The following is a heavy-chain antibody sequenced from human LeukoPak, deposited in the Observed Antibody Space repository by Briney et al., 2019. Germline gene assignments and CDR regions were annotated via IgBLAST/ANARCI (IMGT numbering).Heavy chain of an antibody. Sequence: GASVKVSCKASGYTFTSYYMHWVRQAPGQGLEWMGIINPSGGSTSYAQKFQGRVTMTRDTSTSTVYMELSSLRSEDTAVYYCARDRNPGQSNFLFDYWGQGTLVTVSS. CDR3: ARDRNPGQSNFLFDY. D-gene: IGHD4/OR15-4a*01. CDR1: GYTFTSYY. J-gene: IGHJ4*02. CDR2: INPSGGST. V-gene: IGHV1-46*01.